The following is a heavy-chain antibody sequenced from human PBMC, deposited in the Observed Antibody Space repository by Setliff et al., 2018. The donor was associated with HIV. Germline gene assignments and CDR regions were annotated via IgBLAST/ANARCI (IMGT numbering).Heavy chain of an antibody. V-gene: IGHV3-15*01. Sequence: GGSLRLSCEVSGITFSDVWMNWVRQAPGKGREWVGRIKSKNDGGATDYVAPVKGRFTISRDDSKNTLYLQMNSLKSEDTAIYYCTTGSNSFWSGYSEHWGQGALVTVSS. CDR2: IKSKNDGGAT. J-gene: IGHJ4*02. CDR3: TTGSNSFWSGYSEH. D-gene: IGHD3-3*01. CDR1: GITFSDVW.